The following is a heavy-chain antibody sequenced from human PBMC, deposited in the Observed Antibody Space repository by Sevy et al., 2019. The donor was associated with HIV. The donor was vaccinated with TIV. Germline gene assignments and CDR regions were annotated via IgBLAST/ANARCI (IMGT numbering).Heavy chain of an antibody. CDR1: GFLFNSYA. CDR3: ARGDGNYCTGGSCYIFDY. Sequence: GGSLRLSCAASGFLFNSYAMHWVRQAPGKGLEWVAIISYDGSNENYAESVTGRFTISRDPSQNQLYLQMNSLTAEDTAVYYCARGDGNYCTGGSCYIFDYWGQGTLVTVSS. D-gene: IGHD2-15*01. J-gene: IGHJ4*02. V-gene: IGHV3-30-3*01. CDR2: ISYDGSNE.